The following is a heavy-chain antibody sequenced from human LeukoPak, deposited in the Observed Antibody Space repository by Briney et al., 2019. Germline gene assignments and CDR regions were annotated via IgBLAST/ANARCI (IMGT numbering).Heavy chain of an antibody. CDR1: GFTFYSYW. Sequence: GGSLRLSCAAAGFTFYSYWRHWGRQAPGKGVVWVSCINGDGSTSNYADSVKGRFTISRDNAKNPLYLQMHSLGAEDTAVYYCARDEPTVTTGPPVGSWGQGTLVTVSS. D-gene: IGHD4-17*01. CDR3: ARDEPTVTTGPPVGS. J-gene: IGHJ4*02. V-gene: IGHV3-74*01. CDR2: INGDGSTS.